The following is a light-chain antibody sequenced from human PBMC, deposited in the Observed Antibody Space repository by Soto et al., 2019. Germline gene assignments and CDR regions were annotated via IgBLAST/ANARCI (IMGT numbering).Light chain of an antibody. CDR2: GAS. V-gene: IGKV3D-15*01. CDR3: QQYNNWPLT. Sequence: EIVMTQSPATLSVSPGERATLSCRASQSVNIYLAWYQQKPGQAPRLLIFGASYRATGIPARFSGSGSGTDFTLTISSLEPEDSAVYYCQQYNNWPLTFGGGTKVDIK. J-gene: IGKJ4*01. CDR1: QSVNIY.